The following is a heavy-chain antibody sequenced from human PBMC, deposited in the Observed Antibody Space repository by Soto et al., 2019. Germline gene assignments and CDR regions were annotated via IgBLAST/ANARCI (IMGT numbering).Heavy chain of an antibody. Sequence: QVQLVESGGGVVQPGRSLRLSCAASGFTFSSYDMHWVRQAPGKGLEWVAVISYEVINKYYADSVKGRFTISRDNFKNTLYLQMNSLRAEDTAVYYCAKNSDYGGFDYWGQGTLVTVSS. CDR1: GFTFSSYD. J-gene: IGHJ4*02. V-gene: IGHV3-30*18. D-gene: IGHD4-17*01. CDR3: AKNSDYGGFDY. CDR2: ISYEVINK.